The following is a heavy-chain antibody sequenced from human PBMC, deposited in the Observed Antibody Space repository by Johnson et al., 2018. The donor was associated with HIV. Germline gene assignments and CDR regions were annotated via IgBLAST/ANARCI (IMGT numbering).Heavy chain of an antibody. D-gene: IGHD6-19*01. Sequence: QVQLVESGGGVVQPGRSLRIYCAVSEFSLSNYAMHWVRLAPGKGLQWMAVISYDAGKKYYADSVKGRFTISRDNSKNTLYLQMNSLRAEYTALYYCAKDGPYSSGIDASDIWGQGAMVIVSP. CDR2: ISYDAGKK. CDR1: EFSLSNYA. V-gene: IGHV3-30*04. J-gene: IGHJ3*02. CDR3: AKDGPYSSGIDASDI.